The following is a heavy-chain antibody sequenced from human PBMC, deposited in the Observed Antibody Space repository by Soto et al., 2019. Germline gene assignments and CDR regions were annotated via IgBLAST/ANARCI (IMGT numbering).Heavy chain of an antibody. Sequence: PGGSLRLSCAASGFTFSSYGMHWVRQAPGKGLEWVAVIWYDGSNKYYADSVKGRFTISRDNSKNTLYLQMNSLRAEDTAVYYCLWFGEEPWENWGQGTLVTVSS. CDR1: GFTFSSYG. J-gene: IGHJ4*02. V-gene: IGHV3-33*01. CDR2: IWYDGSNK. D-gene: IGHD3-10*01. CDR3: LWFGEEPWEN.